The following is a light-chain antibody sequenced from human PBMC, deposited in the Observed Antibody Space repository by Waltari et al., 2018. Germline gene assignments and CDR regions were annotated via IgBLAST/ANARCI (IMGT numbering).Light chain of an antibody. Sequence: DIQMTQSPSTLSASVGDRVTITCRPSQSISSGLAWYQQKPGKAPKLLIYKASSLESGVPSRFSGSGSGTEFTLTISSLQPDDFATYYCQQYNSYSATFGQGTKLEIK. CDR3: QQYNSYSAT. CDR1: QSISSG. CDR2: KAS. J-gene: IGKJ2*01. V-gene: IGKV1-5*03.